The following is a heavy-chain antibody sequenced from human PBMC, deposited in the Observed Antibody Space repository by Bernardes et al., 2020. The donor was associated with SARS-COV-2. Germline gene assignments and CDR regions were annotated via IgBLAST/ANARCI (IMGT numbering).Heavy chain of an antibody. Sequence: GGSLRLSCAASGFTFSSYAMSWVRQAPGKGLELVSAIRGRGGSTYYADSVKGRFTISRDNSKNTLYLQMNSLRAEDTAVYYCAKDRSGWTNDAFDIWGQGTMVTVSS. CDR3: AKDRSGWTNDAFDI. V-gene: IGHV3-23*01. CDR1: GFTFSSYA. CDR2: IRGRGGST. J-gene: IGHJ3*02. D-gene: IGHD6-19*01.